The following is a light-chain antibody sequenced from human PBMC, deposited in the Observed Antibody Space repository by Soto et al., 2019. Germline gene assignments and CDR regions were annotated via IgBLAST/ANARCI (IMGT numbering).Light chain of an antibody. CDR3: SSYVGSNSFV. CDR1: SSDVGHYYY. V-gene: IGLV2-8*01. J-gene: IGLJ1*01. CDR2: EVT. Sequence: QSALTQPPSASGSPGQSVTISCTGTSSDVGHYYYVSWYQQHPGKAPKLMIYEVTKRPSGVPDRFSGSKSGNTASLTVSGLQPEDEADYYCSSYVGSNSFVFGTGTKLTVL.